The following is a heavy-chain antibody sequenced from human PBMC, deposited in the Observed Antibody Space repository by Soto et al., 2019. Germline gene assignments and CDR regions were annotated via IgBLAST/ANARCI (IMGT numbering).Heavy chain of an antibody. CDR1: GYTFSNFW. CDR2: IYPGDHEA. CDR3: ARSPRSSPYFDF. Sequence: GESLKISCQCSGYTFSNFWIGWVRQLPGQGLEWMGIIYPGDHEARYSPSFLGKVTISAEKSINTAYLQWSSLEASDSAFYFCARSPRSSPYFDFWGQGALVTVSS. J-gene: IGHJ4*02. D-gene: IGHD6-13*01. V-gene: IGHV5-51*01.